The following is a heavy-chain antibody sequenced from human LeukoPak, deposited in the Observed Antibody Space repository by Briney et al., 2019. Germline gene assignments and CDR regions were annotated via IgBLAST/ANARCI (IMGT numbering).Heavy chain of an antibody. Sequence: SGPTLVKPTQTLTLTCTFSGFSLSTSGVGVGWIRQPPGKALEWLALIYWDDDERYSPSLKSRLTISKDTSKNQVVLTMTNMDPVDTATYYCAFRYSYGCFQHWGQGTLVTVSS. CDR3: AFRYSYGCFQH. D-gene: IGHD5-18*01. V-gene: IGHV2-5*02. CDR2: IYWDDDE. J-gene: IGHJ1*01. CDR1: GFSLSTSGVG.